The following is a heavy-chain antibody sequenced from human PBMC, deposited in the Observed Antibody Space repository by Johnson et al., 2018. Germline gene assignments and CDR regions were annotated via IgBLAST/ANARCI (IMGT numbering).Heavy chain of an antibody. CDR2: INPSGGST. Sequence: QVQLQESGAEVKKPGSSVKVSCKASGYTFTSYYMHWVRQAPGQGLEWMGIINPSGGSTSYAQKFQGRVTMTRDTSTSTVYMERSSLGSEDTAVYYCARESRGIWGPHYDGMDVWGQGTTVTVSS. CDR1: GYTFTSYY. CDR3: ARESRGIWGPHYDGMDV. D-gene: IGHD3-16*01. J-gene: IGHJ6*02. V-gene: IGHV1-46*01.